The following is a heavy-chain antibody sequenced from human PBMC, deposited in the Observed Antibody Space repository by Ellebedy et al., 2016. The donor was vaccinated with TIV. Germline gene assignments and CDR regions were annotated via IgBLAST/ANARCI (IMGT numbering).Heavy chain of an antibody. Sequence: AASVKVSCKASGGTVSNYSISWVRQASGQGLEWMGAIIPIIPTVNHAQKFLGKVTITADASTGTVYMELSSLTSADTAIYYCAGEPRGATRGTFDFWGQGTLVTVSS. CDR2: IIPIIPTV. D-gene: IGHD1-1*01. V-gene: IGHV1-69*13. J-gene: IGHJ4*02. CDR1: GGTVSNYS. CDR3: AGEPRGATRGTFDF.